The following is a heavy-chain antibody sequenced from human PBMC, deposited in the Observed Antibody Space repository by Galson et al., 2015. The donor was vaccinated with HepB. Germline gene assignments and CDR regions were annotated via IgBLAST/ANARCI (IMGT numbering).Heavy chain of an antibody. CDR1: GYTLTELS. CDR2: FDPEDGET. Sequence: SVKVSCKVSGYTLTELSMHWVRQAPGKGLEWMGGFDPEDGETIYAQKFQGRVTMTEDTSTDTAYMELSSLRSEDTAVYYCATGPFVLLWFGENRWDDYWGQGTLVTVSS. V-gene: IGHV1-24*01. J-gene: IGHJ4*02. CDR3: ATGPFVLLWFGENRWDDY. D-gene: IGHD3-10*01.